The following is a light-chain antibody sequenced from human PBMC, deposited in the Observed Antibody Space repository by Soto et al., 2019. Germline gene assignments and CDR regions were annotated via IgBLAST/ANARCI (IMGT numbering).Light chain of an antibody. CDR2: GAS. Sequence: EIVLTQSPGTLSLSPGERATLSCRASQSVSSTYLAWYQQRPGQAPRLLIYGASSRATGIPDRFSGSGSGTDFTLTISRLAPVDFAVYYCQQYAGSPLYFGGGTKVDIK. J-gene: IGKJ4*01. V-gene: IGKV3-20*01. CDR3: QQYAGSPLY. CDR1: QSVSSTY.